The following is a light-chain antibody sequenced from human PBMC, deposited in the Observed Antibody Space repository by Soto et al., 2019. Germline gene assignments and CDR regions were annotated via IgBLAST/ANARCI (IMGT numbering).Light chain of an antibody. Sequence: EIVRTQSPATLSVSPGERATLSCRASQSVSSALAWYQQKPGQAPRLLIYGASTRATGIPARFSGSGSGTEFTLTISSLQSEDFAVYYCQQYNNWPPYTFGQGTKVEIK. V-gene: IGKV3-15*01. CDR2: GAS. CDR1: QSVSSA. CDR3: QQYNNWPPYT. J-gene: IGKJ2*01.